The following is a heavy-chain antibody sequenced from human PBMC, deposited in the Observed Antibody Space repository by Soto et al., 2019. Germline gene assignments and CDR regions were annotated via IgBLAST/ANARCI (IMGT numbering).Heavy chain of an antibody. CDR1: GFTFSSDA. V-gene: IGHV3-23*01. D-gene: IGHD5-12*01. CDR3: AKVGPPVDTIHEDY. Sequence: GGSLRLSCAASGFTFSSDAMSWVRQAPGKGLEWVSAISGSGGSTYYADSVKGRFTISRDNSKNTLYLQMNSLRAEDTAVYYCAKVGPPVDTIHEDYWGQGTLVTVSS. CDR2: ISGSGGST. J-gene: IGHJ4*02.